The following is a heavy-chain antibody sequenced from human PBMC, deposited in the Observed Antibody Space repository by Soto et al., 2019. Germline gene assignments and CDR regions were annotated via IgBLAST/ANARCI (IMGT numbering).Heavy chain of an antibody. CDR3: AREARITSADRFLEWREKDYYYYCMDV. Sequence: PSETLSLTCTVSGGSISSYYWSWIRQPPGKGLEWIGYIYYSGSTNYNPSLKSRVTISVDTSKNQFSLKLSSVTTADTAVYYCAREARITSADRFLEWREKDYYYYCMDVWGKGTTVTVSS. CDR1: GGSISSYY. V-gene: IGHV4-59*01. CDR2: IYYSGST. D-gene: IGHD3-3*01. J-gene: IGHJ6*03.